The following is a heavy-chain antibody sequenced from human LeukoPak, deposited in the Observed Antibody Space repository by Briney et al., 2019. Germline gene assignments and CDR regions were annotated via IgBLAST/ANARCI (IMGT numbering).Heavy chain of an antibody. Sequence: PGGSLRLSCAASGFTFSSYEMNWVRQAPGKGLEWVSYISSSGSTIYCADSVKGRFTISRDNAKNSLYLQMNSLRAEDTAVYYCARVRVLWFGEIDYWGQGTLVTVSP. J-gene: IGHJ4*02. CDR1: GFTFSSYE. D-gene: IGHD3-10*01. V-gene: IGHV3-48*03. CDR2: ISSSGSTI. CDR3: ARVRVLWFGEIDY.